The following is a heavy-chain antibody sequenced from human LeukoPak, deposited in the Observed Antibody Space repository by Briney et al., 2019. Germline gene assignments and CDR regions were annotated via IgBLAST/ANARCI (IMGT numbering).Heavy chain of an antibody. J-gene: IGHJ4*02. CDR3: AREWDYDYVWGSYRPPFGY. D-gene: IGHD3-16*02. CDR1: GGSISSSSYY. Sequence: PSETLSLTCTVSGGSISSSSYYWGWIRQPPGKGLEWIGSIYYSGSTYYNPSLKSRVTISVDTSKNQFSLKLSSVTAADTAVYYCAREWDYDYVWGSYRPPFGYWGQGTLVTVSS. CDR2: IYYSGST. V-gene: IGHV4-39*07.